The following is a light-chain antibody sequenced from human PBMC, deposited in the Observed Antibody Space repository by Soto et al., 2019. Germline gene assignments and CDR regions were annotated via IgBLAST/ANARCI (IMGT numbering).Light chain of an antibody. CDR1: SRHSSYA. CDR2: LNSDGSH. J-gene: IGLJ2*01. CDR3: QTWGTGNVV. V-gene: IGLV4-69*02. Sequence: QSVLTQSPSASASLGASVKLTCTLSSRHSSYAIAWHQQQPEKGPRYLMKLNSDGSHSKGDGIPDRFSGSSSGAERYLTISSLQSEDEADYYCQTWGTGNVVFGGGTNSPS.